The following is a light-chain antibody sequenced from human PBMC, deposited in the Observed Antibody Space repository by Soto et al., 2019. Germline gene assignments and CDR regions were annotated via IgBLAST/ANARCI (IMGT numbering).Light chain of an antibody. J-gene: IGKJ1*01. CDR2: DAS. CDR3: QQYGGSPWT. V-gene: IGKV3-20*01. Sequence: EIELTQSPGTLSLSSGERATLSCRASQTVSGSQLAWYQQRPGQPPRLLIFDASRRATGIPDRFSGSGSGTGFSLTISRLEPEDFAVYYCQQYGGSPWTFGQGTKVDIK. CDR1: QTVSGSQ.